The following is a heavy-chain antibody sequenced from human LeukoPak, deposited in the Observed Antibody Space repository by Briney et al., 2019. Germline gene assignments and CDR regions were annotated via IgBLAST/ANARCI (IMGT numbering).Heavy chain of an antibody. D-gene: IGHD4-17*01. CDR3: AIYTTNWFDP. V-gene: IGHV4-38-2*02. Sequence: SETLSLTCTVSGYSISSGYYWGWIRQPPVKGLEWIGSIYHSGSTYYNPSLKSRVTISVDTSKNQFSLKLGSVTAADTAVYYCAIYTTNWFDPWGQGTLVTVSS. CDR2: IYHSGST. J-gene: IGHJ5*02. CDR1: GYSISSGYY.